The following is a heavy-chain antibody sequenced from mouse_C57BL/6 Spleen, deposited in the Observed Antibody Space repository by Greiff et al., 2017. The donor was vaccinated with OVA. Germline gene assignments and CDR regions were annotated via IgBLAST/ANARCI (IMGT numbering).Heavy chain of an antibody. D-gene: IGHD1-1*01. CDR2: IHPNSGST. V-gene: IGHV1-64*01. CDR3: ASYYGSNYAMDY. CDR1: GYTFTSYW. J-gene: IGHJ4*01. Sequence: QVQLQQPGAELVKPGASVKLSCKASGYTFTSYWMHWVKQRPGQGLEWIGMIHPNSGSTNYNEKFKSKATLTVDKSSSTAYRQLSSLTSEDSAVYYCASYYGSNYAMDYWGQGTSVTVSS.